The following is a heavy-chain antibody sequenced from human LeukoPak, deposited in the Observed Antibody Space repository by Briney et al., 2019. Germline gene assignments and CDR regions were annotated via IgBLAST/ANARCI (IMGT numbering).Heavy chain of an antibody. CDR1: GFTFSSYW. CDR2: INSDGSST. CDR3: ARVMQSNWNDRRFDY. V-gene: IGHV3-74*01. Sequence: PGGSLRLSCAASGFTFSSYWMHWVRQAPGKGLVWVSRINSDGSSTSYADSVKGRFTISRDNAKNTLYLQMNSLRAEDTAVYYCARVMQSNWNDRRFDYWGQGTLVTVSS. D-gene: IGHD1-20*01. J-gene: IGHJ4*02.